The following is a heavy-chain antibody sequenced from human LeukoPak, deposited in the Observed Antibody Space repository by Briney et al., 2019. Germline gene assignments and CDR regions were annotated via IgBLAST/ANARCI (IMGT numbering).Heavy chain of an antibody. CDR2: INPSGGST. J-gene: IGHJ5*02. CDR1: GYTFTSYY. V-gene: IGHV1-46*01. D-gene: IGHD4-11*01. CDR3: ARDRERAHDYSNYRAYGWFDP. Sequence: ASVNVSCKASGYTFTSYYMHWVRQAPGQGLEWMGIINPSGGSTSYAQKFQGRVTMTRDTSTSTVYMELSSLRSEDTAVYYCARDRERAHDYSNYRAYGWFDPWGQGTLVTVSS.